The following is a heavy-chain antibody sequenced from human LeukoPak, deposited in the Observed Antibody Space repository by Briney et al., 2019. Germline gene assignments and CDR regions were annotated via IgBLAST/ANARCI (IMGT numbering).Heavy chain of an antibody. V-gene: IGHV4-59*08. J-gene: IGHJ3*02. CDR3: AGDDKDAFDI. D-gene: IGHD3-22*01. CDR1: GGSISSYS. Sequence: SETLSLTCTVSGGSISSYSWNWIRQPPGKGLEWIGYIYYSGRTDYNPSLKSRVTMSIDTSKNQFSLKVTSVTAADTAVYYCAGDDKDAFDIWGQGTMVTVSS. CDR2: IYYSGRT.